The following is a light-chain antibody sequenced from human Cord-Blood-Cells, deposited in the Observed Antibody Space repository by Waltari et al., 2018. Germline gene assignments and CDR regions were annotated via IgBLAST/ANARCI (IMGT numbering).Light chain of an antibody. CDR2: RNN. CDR3: AAWDDSLSGRV. CDR1: SSNIGSNY. V-gene: IGLV1-47*01. J-gene: IGLJ3*02. Sequence: QSVLTPPPSASGTHGQRVTISCSGSSSNIGSNYVYWYQQPPGPAPKLLIYRNNQRPSGVPDRFSGSKSGTSASLAISGLRSEDEADYYCAAWDDSLSGRVFGGGTKLTVL.